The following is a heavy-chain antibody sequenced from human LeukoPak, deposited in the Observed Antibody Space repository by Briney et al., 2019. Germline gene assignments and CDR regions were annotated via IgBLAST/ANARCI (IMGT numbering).Heavy chain of an antibody. CDR1: GGTFSSYA. Sequence: ASVKVSCKASGGTFSSYAISWVRQAPGQGLEWMGRIIPILGIANYAQKFQGRVTITADKSTSTAYMELSSLRSEDTAVYYCARPIHKGGAAAYWGQGTLVTVSS. CDR2: IIPILGIA. V-gene: IGHV1-69*04. J-gene: IGHJ4*02. D-gene: IGHD6-13*01. CDR3: ARPIHKGGAAAY.